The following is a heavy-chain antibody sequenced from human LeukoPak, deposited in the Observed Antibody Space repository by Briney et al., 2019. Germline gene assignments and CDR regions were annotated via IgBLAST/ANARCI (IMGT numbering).Heavy chain of an antibody. D-gene: IGHD1-26*01. CDR2: ITASGTAM. CDR3: ASSGSYRSDY. V-gene: IGHV3-48*02. Sequence: SGGSLRLSCAASGFTFSSYSMNWVRQAPGKGLEWVSHITASGTAMFYAVSVKGRFTISRDNAKNSLYLQMNSLRDEDTAVYYCASSGSYRSDYWGQGTLVTVSS. J-gene: IGHJ4*02. CDR1: GFTFSSYS.